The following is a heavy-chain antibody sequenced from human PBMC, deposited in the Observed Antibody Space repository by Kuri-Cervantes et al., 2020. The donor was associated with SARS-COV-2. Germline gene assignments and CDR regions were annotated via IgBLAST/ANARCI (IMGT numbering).Heavy chain of an antibody. CDR2: ISSSSSYI. Sequence: GGSLRLSFAAPGFTFISYSMNWVRQAPGKGLEWVSSISSSSSYIYYADSVKGRFTISRDNSKNTLYLQMNSLRAEDTAVYYCARDIAPGYSSGWVYYYYGMDVWGQGTTVTVSS. D-gene: IGHD6-19*01. CDR3: ARDIAPGYSSGWVYYYYGMDV. J-gene: IGHJ6*02. CDR1: GFTFISYS. V-gene: IGHV3-21*01.